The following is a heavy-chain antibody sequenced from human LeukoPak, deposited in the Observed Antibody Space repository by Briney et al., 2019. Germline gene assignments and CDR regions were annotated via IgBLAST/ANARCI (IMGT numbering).Heavy chain of an antibody. J-gene: IGHJ4*02. D-gene: IGHD5-18*01. CDR3: AKVDTAMVAPSLFDY. CDR1: GFTFSSYA. Sequence: AGGSLRLSCAASGFTFSSYAMSWVRQAPGKGLEWVSAISGSGGSTYYADSVKGRFTISRDNSKNTLYLQMNSLRAEDTAVYYCAKVDTAMVAPSLFDYWGQRTLVTVSS. V-gene: IGHV3-23*01. CDR2: ISGSGGST.